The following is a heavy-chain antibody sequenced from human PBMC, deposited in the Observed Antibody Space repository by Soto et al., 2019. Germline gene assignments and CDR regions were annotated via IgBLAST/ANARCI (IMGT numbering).Heavy chain of an antibody. V-gene: IGHV3-23*01. Sequence: GGSLRLSCAASGFTFSSYSMNWVRQAPGKGLEWVSSISEIDDYTYYADSVKGRFTISRDNSKNTLYLQMNSLRAEDTAVYYCAKVSFDYWGQGTLVTVSS. CDR3: AKVSFDY. J-gene: IGHJ4*02. CDR2: ISEIDDYT. CDR1: GFTFSSYS.